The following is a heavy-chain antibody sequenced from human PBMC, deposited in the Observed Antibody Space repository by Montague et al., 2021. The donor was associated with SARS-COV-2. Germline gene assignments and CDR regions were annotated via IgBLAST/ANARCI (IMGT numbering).Heavy chain of an antibody. CDR3: ATRTRYPQNGFGS. Sequence: SETLSLTCTVSGDSIRNSDYSWGWVRQPPGKGLEWIGYIYNGGTTFYNPSLKSRVTILVDTSKNQFSLKLSSVPAADTAVYYCATRTRYPQNGFGSWGQGTLVTVSS. J-gene: IGHJ5*02. D-gene: IGHD3-16*01. CDR1: GDSIRNSDYS. V-gene: IGHV4-39*01. CDR2: IYNGGTT.